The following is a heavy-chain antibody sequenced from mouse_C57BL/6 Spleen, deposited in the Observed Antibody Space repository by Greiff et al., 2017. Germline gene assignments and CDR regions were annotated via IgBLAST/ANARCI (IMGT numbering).Heavy chain of an antibody. Sequence: VQGVESGPELVKPGASVKISCKASGYAFSSSWMNWVKQRPGKGLEWIGRIYPGDGDTNYNGKFKGKATLTADKSSSTAYMQLSSLTSEDSAVYFCAYSNYLYAMDYWGQGTSVTVSS. V-gene: IGHV1-82*01. D-gene: IGHD2-5*01. CDR2: IYPGDGDT. CDR3: AYSNYLYAMDY. J-gene: IGHJ4*01. CDR1: GYAFSSSW.